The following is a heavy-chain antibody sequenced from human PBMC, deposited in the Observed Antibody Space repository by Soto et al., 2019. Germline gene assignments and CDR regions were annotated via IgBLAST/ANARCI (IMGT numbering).Heavy chain of an antibody. J-gene: IGHJ6*02. CDR3: ARDVFDYYGSGSYISYYGMDV. CDR1: GFTFSSYG. CDR2: IWYDGSNK. Sequence: PGGSLRLSCAASGFTFSSYGMHWVRQAPGKGLEWVAVIWYDGSNKYYADSVKGRFTISRDNSKNTLYLQMNSLRAEDTAVYYCARDVFDYYGSGSYISYYGMDVWGQGTTVTVSS. D-gene: IGHD3-10*01. V-gene: IGHV3-33*01.